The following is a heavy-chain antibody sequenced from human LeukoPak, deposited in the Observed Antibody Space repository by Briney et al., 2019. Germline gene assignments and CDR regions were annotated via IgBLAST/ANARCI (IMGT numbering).Heavy chain of an antibody. Sequence: GGSLRLSCAASGFTFSSYGMHWVRQAPGKGLEWVAFIRYDGSNKYYADSVKGRFTISRDNSKNTLYLQMNSLRAEDTAVYYCAKPNGVWNAIYYYYMDVWGKGTTVTISS. D-gene: IGHD1-1*01. V-gene: IGHV3-30*02. CDR2: IRYDGSNK. CDR1: GFTFSSYG. CDR3: AKPNGVWNAIYYYYMDV. J-gene: IGHJ6*03.